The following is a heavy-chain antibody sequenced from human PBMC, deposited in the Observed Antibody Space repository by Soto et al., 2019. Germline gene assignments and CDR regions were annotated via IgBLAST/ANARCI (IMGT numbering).Heavy chain of an antibody. J-gene: IGHJ5*02. V-gene: IGHV4-59*01. D-gene: IGHD2-15*01. Sequence: SETLSLTCTVSGGSISSYSGSWIRQSPGKGLEWIGYIYYSGSTNYNPSLKSRVAISVDTSKNQFSLKLSSVTAADTAVYYCARFRYCSGGSCYSKTGKNWFDPWGQGTLVTVSS. CDR2: IYYSGST. CDR1: GGSISSYS. CDR3: ARFRYCSGGSCYSKTGKNWFDP.